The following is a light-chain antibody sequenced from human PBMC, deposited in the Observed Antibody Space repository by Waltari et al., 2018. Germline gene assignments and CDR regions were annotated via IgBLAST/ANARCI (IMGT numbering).Light chain of an antibody. J-gene: IGKJ2*01. CDR3: QQYDRLPVT. Sequence: DIQMTQSPSTLSTSIGDRVTITCRASQTISSWLAWYQQKPGKAPKLRINKASSLESGVPSRFSGSGSGTEFTLTISSLQPDDFATYYCQQYDRLPVTFGQGTKLEIK. CDR1: QTISSW. V-gene: IGKV1-5*03. CDR2: KAS.